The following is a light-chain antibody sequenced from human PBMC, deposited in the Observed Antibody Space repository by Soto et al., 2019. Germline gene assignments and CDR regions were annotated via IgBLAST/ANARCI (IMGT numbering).Light chain of an antibody. Sequence: QSVLTQPRSVSGSLGQSVTISCTGTSSDVSAYNFVSWYQQRPGRAPKLILCDVSKRPSGVPDRFSGSKSGNTASLTISGLQAEDEADYYCCSYAHNFYVFGTGTKVTVL. CDR3: CSYAHNFYV. V-gene: IGLV2-11*01. J-gene: IGLJ1*01. CDR1: SSDVSAYNF. CDR2: DVS.